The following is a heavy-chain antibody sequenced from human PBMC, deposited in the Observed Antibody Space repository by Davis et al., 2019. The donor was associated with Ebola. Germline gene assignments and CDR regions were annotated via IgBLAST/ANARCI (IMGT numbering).Heavy chain of an antibody. J-gene: IGHJ3*02. D-gene: IGHD5-12*01. V-gene: IGHV3-66*01. Sequence: PGGSLRLSCAASGFTVSSNYMSWVRQAPGKGLEWVSVIYSGGSTYYADSVKGRFTISRDNSKNTLYLQMNSLGAEDTAVYYCAREWHDIDAFDIWGQGTMVTVSS. CDR2: IYSGGST. CDR1: GFTVSSNY. CDR3: AREWHDIDAFDI.